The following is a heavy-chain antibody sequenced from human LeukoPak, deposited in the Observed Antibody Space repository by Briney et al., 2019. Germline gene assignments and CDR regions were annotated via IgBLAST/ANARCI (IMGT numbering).Heavy chain of an antibody. D-gene: IGHD6-13*01. Sequence: PFLSPTFSCGSPTRGGFYWGWVRHHPREGPEWIGVIYYSGSTYYNPSLKSRVTISVDTSKNQFSLKLSSVTAADTAVYYCARDEAGAIAAAGTSWFDPWGQGTLVTVSS. CDR2: IYYSGST. CDR3: ARDEAGAIAAAGTSWFDP. V-gene: IGHV4-31*03. CDR1: CGSPTRGGFY. J-gene: IGHJ5*02.